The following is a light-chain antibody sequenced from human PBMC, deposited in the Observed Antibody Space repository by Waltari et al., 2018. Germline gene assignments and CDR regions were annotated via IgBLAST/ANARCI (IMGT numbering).Light chain of an antibody. V-gene: IGLV2-23*02. CDR1: SRDVGNYIL. CDR2: EVN. J-gene: IGLJ2*01. CDR3: CSYAGSSTMI. Sequence: QSALTQPASVSGSPGQSITIPCTGTSRDVGNYILLSWYQQYPGKAPKLLIYEVNKRPSGVSNRFSGSKSGNTASLTISGLQTEDEADYYCCSYAGSSTMIFGGGTKVTVL.